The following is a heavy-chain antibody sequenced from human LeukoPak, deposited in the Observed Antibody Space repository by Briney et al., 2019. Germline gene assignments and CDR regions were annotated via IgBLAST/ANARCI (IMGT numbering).Heavy chain of an antibody. Sequence: SETLSLTCAVSGYSISSGYYWGWIRQPPGKGLEWIGSIYHSGSTYYNPSLKSRVTISVDTSKNQFSLKLSSVTAADTAVYYCARDWRGAKAGWGQGTMVTVSS. D-gene: IGHD1-26*01. CDR1: GYSISSGYY. J-gene: IGHJ3*01. CDR3: ARDWRGAKAG. V-gene: IGHV4-38-2*02. CDR2: IYHSGST.